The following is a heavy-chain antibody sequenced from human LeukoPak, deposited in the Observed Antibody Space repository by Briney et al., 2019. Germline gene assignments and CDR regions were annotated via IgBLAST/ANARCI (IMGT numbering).Heavy chain of an antibody. CDR3: ARERNYYDSTDPKYYFDY. Sequence: ASVTVSCKASGYTFAIYGISWVRQAPGQGLEWMGWVSAYNGHTSYAQKFQGRVTMTTDTSTSTAYMELRSLRSDDTAVYYCARERNYYDSTDPKYYFDYWGQGTLVTVSS. D-gene: IGHD3-22*01. CDR2: VSAYNGHT. CDR1: GYTFAIYG. J-gene: IGHJ4*02. V-gene: IGHV1-18*01.